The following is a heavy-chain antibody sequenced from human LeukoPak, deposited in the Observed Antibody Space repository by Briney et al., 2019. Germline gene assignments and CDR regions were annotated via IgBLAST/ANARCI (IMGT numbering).Heavy chain of an antibody. CDR2: ISSSSSYI. Sequence: PGGSLRLSCAASGFTFSSYSMNWVRQAPGKGLEWVSSISSSSSYIYYADSVKGRFTISRDNAKNSLYLQMNSLRAEDTAVYYCAIPPRIAARESSYWGQGTLVTVSS. D-gene: IGHD6-6*01. V-gene: IGHV3-21*01. CDR1: GFTFSSYS. J-gene: IGHJ4*02. CDR3: AIPPRIAARESSY.